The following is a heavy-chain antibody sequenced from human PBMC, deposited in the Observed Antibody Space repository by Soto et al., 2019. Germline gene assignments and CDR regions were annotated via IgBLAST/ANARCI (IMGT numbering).Heavy chain of an antibody. D-gene: IGHD4-4*01. Sequence: GGSLRLSCGASGFTFITFEMNWVRQAPGKGLEWLSYISSSGSTIYYADSVKGRFSISRDNAKNSLYLQMNSLRAEDTAVYYCARDYSDHYYYYGMDVWGQGTTVTVSS. J-gene: IGHJ6*02. CDR1: GFTFITFE. V-gene: IGHV3-48*03. CDR3: ARDYSDHYYYYGMDV. CDR2: ISSSGSTI.